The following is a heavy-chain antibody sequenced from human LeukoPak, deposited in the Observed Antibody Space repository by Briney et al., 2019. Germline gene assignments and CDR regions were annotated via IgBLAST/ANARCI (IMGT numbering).Heavy chain of an antibody. Sequence: GGSLRLSCAASGFALSNSWMSWVRQAPGKGLEWVANIKQDGSGQYYVDSVKGRYTISKDNAKNSLYLQMNSLRAEDTAMYYCARGDSSSKIDYWGQGTLVTVSS. J-gene: IGHJ4*02. V-gene: IGHV3-7*01. CDR3: ARGDSSSKIDY. CDR1: GFALSNSW. CDR2: IKQDGSGQ. D-gene: IGHD6-6*01.